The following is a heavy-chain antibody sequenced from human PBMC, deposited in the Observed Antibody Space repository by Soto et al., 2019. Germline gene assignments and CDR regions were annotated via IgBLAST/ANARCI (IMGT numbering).Heavy chain of an antibody. CDR3: ARGHIVVVPAARGKFDY. D-gene: IGHD2-2*01. CDR1: GGSFSGYY. Sequence: QVQLQQWGAGLLKPSETLSLTCAVYGGSFSGYYWSWIRQPPGKGLEWIGEINHSGSTNYNPSLKSRVTISVDPSKNQFSLKLSSVTAADTAVYYCARGHIVVVPAARGKFDYWGQGTLVTVSS. V-gene: IGHV4-34*01. CDR2: INHSGST. J-gene: IGHJ4*02.